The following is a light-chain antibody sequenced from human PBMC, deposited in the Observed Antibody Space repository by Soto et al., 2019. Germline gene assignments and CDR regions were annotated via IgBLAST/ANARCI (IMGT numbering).Light chain of an antibody. CDR3: QQYGGSPWT. J-gene: IGKJ1*01. V-gene: IGKV3-20*01. CDR1: QSVNSNY. CDR2: AAS. Sequence: EIVWTQSPGTLSLSPGERATLSCRSSQSVNSNYLAWYQQKPGQAPRLLIYAASSRAAGFPDRFSGSGSETDLTLTISRLEPEDFAVYYCQQYGGSPWTFGQGTKVEIK.